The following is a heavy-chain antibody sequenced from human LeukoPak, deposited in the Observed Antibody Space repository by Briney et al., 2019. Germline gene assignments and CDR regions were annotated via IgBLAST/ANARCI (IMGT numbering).Heavy chain of an antibody. V-gene: IGHV3-48*01. D-gene: IGHD4-17*01. CDR1: GFTFSSYD. CDR3: ARDSDYGDLIFDY. Sequence: GGSLRLSCAASGFTFSSYDMNWVRQAPGKGLEWVSYIRSSGSSIYYADSVKGRFTISRDNAKNSLYLQMNSLRAEDTAVYYCARDSDYGDLIFDYWGQGTLVSVSS. J-gene: IGHJ4*02. CDR2: IRSSGSSI.